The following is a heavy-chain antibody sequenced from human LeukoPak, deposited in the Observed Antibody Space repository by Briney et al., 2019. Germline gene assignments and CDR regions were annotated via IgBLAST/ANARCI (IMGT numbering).Heavy chain of an antibody. Sequence: SETLSLTSTVSGGSISSYYWSWIRQPPGKGLERIGYIYYSGSTNYNPSLKSRVTISVDTSKNQFSLKLSSVTAADTAVYYCARARMVRGARFDPWGQGTLVTVSS. CDR2: IYYSGST. CDR3: ARARMVRGARFDP. J-gene: IGHJ5*02. D-gene: IGHD3-10*01. V-gene: IGHV4-59*01. CDR1: GGSISSYY.